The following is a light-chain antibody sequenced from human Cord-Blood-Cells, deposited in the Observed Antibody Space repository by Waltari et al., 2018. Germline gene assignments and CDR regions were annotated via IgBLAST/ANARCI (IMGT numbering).Light chain of an antibody. CDR1: QSISSY. J-gene: IGKJ4*01. Sequence: DIQMTQYPSSLSASVGDRVTITCRASQSISSYLNGYQQKPGKAPKLLIYAASSLQSGVPSRFSGSGSGTDFTLTISSLQPEDFATYYCQQSYSTPLTFGGGTKVEIK. CDR2: AAS. V-gene: IGKV1-39*01. CDR3: QQSYSTPLT.